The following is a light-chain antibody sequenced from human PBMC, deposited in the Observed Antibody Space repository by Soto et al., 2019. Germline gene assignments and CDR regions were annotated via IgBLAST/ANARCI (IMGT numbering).Light chain of an antibody. J-gene: IGKJ1*01. V-gene: IGKV3-11*01. CDR2: DAS. Sequence: EIVLTQSPATLSLSPGERATLSCRASQSVSRYLAWYQQRRGQAPRLLIYDASNRATGIPARFSGSGSGTDFTLTISSLEPEDVAVYYCQQYNNWPPWTFGQGTKVEIK. CDR3: QQYNNWPPWT. CDR1: QSVSRY.